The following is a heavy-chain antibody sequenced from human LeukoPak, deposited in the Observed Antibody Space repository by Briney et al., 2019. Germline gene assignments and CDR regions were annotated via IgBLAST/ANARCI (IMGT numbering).Heavy chain of an antibody. Sequence: KPGGSLRLSCAASGFTFSSYSMNWVRQAPGKGLEWVSSISSSSSYIYYADSVKGRFTISRDNAKNSLYLQMNSLRADDTAVYYCARVDTYYYGSDDYWGQGTLVTVSS. V-gene: IGHV3-21*01. CDR2: ISSSSSYI. J-gene: IGHJ4*02. CDR3: ARVDTYYYGSDDY. CDR1: GFTFSSYS. D-gene: IGHD3-10*01.